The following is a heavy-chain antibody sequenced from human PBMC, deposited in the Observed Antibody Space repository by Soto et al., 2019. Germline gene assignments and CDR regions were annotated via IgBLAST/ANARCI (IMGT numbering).Heavy chain of an antibody. CDR2: IYYSGST. D-gene: IGHD1-7*01. CDR3: ARHRKTGTTRWYFDY. J-gene: IGHJ4*02. Sequence: SETLSLTCTVSGGSISSYYWSWIRQPPGKGLEWIGYIYYSGSTNYNPSLKSRVTISVDTSKNQFSLKLSSVTAADTAVYYCARHRKTGTTRWYFDYWGQGTLVTVSS. CDR1: GGSISSYY. V-gene: IGHV4-59*08.